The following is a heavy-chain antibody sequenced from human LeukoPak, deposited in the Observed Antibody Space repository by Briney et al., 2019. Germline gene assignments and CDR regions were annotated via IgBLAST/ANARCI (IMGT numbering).Heavy chain of an antibody. CDR1: RFTFSSYS. CDR3: ARDGPGIAVAGTDY. J-gene: IGHJ4*02. V-gene: IGHV3-21*01. Sequence: GGSLRLSCAASRFTFSSYSMNWVRQAPGKGLEWVSSISSSSSYVYYADSVKGRSTISRDNAKNSLYLQMNSLRAEDTAVYYCARDGPGIAVAGTDYWGQGTLVTVSS. CDR2: ISSSSSYV. D-gene: IGHD6-19*01.